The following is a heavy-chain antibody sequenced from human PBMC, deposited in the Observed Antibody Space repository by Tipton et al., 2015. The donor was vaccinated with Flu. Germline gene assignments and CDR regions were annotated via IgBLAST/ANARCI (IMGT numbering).Heavy chain of an antibody. J-gene: IGHJ6*03. D-gene: IGHD6-19*01. CDR2: IYYSGST. CDR3: ARRRGPGGSVARRGYMDV. Sequence: TLSLTCTVSGGSVSSSSYYWGWIRQPPGKGLEWIGSIYYSGSTYYNPSLKGRVTISVDTSKNQFSLKLSSVTAADTAVYYCARRRGPGGSVARRGYMDVWGKGTTVTVSS. V-gene: IGHV4-39*01. CDR1: GGSVSSSSYY.